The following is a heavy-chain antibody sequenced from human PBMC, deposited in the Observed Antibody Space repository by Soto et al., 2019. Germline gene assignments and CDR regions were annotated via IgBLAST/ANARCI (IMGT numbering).Heavy chain of an antibody. CDR3: AAVYYDILTASSQDYYFDY. J-gene: IGHJ4*02. CDR2: IVVGSGNT. CDR1: GFTFTSSA. D-gene: IGHD3-9*01. Sequence: SVKVSCKASGFTFTSSAMQWVRQARGQRLEWIGWIVVGSGNTNYAQKFQERVTITRDMSTSTAYMELSSLRSEDTAVYYCAAVYYDILTASSQDYYFDYWGQGTLVTVSS. V-gene: IGHV1-58*02.